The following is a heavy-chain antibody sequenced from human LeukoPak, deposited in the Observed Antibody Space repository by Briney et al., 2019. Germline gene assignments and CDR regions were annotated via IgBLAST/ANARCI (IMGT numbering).Heavy chain of an antibody. J-gene: IGHJ4*02. V-gene: IGHV3-23*01. CDR2: ISGSGGST. Sequence: GGSLRLSCAASGFTFSSYAMSWVRQAPGKGREWVSDISGSGGSTYYAHSVKGRFTISRDNSKTPLYLQMNSLRAEDTAVYYCAKDLNRIAAAGFDYWGQGTLVTVSS. CDR3: AKDLNRIAAAGFDY. D-gene: IGHD6-13*01. CDR1: GFTFSSYA.